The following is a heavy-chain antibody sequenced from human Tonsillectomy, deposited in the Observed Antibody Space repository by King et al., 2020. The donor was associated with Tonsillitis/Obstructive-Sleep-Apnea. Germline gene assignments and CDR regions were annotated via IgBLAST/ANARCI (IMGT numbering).Heavy chain of an antibody. V-gene: IGHV3-74*01. D-gene: IGHD2-15*01. CDR1: GFTFSSYW. CDR2: INSDGSST. J-gene: IGHJ4*02. Sequence: VQLVESGGGLVQPGGSLRLSCAASGFTFSSYWMHWVRHAPGKGLVWVSRINSDGSSTSYADSVKGRFTISRDNAKNTLYLQMNSLRAEDTAVYYCARGPLRYCSGGTSYFPYYFDNWGQGTLVTVSS. CDR3: ARGPLRYCSGGTSYFPYYFDN.